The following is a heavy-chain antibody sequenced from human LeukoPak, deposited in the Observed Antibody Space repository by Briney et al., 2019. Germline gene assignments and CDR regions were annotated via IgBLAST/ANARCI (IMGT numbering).Heavy chain of an antibody. D-gene: IGHD2-8*01. J-gene: IGHJ4*02. CDR1: GFSFSSFA. V-gene: IGHV3-23*01. CDR2: VSGGGTYT. Sequence: PGGSLTLSCVGSGFSFSSFAMSWVRQAPAKGLAWVSTVSGGGTYTYTIDSVKGRFTVSRDDSKSMHFLQMNSLRHEDTALYFCAKRITVSAGYYLDSWGQGTLVTVSS. CDR3: AKRITVSAGYYLDS.